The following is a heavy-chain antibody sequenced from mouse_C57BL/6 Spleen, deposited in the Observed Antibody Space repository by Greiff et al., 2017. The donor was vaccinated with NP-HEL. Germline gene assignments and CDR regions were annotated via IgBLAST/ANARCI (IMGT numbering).Heavy chain of an antibody. D-gene: IGHD2-1*01. V-gene: IGHV5-17*01. J-gene: IGHJ4*01. CDR1: GFTFSDYG. Sequence: EVKLVESGGGLVKPGGSLKLSCAASGFTFSDYGMHWVRQAPEKGLEWVAYISSGSSTIYYADPVKGRFTISRDNAKNTLFLQMTSLRSEDTAMYYCARRGGIYYGNLYYAMDYWGQGTSVTVSS. CDR2: ISSGSSTI. CDR3: ARRGGIYYGNLYYAMDY.